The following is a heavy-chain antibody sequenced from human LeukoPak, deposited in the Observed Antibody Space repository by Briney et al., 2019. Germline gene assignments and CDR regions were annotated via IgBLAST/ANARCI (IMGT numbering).Heavy chain of an antibody. CDR3: ASMVVVARGWFDP. J-gene: IGHJ5*02. Sequence: SETLSLTCAVYGGSFSGYYWSWIRQPPGKGLEWIGEIKHSGSTNYNPSLKSRVTISVDTSKNQFSLKLSSVTAADTAVYYCASMVVVARGWFDPWGQGTLVTVSS. CDR1: GGSFSGYY. CDR2: IKHSGST. V-gene: IGHV4-34*01. D-gene: IGHD2-15*01.